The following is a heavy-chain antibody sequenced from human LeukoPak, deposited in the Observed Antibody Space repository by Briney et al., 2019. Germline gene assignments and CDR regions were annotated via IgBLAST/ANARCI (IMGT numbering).Heavy chain of an antibody. V-gene: IGHV3-7*01. CDR1: GFTFSSYW. CDR2: IKQDGSEK. D-gene: IGHD3-22*01. CDR3: AREDYYDSSGPFY. J-gene: IGHJ4*02. Sequence: PGGSLRLXCAASGFTFSSYWMSWVRQAPGKGLEWVANIKQDGSEKYYVDSVKGRFTISRDNAKNSLYLQMNSLRAEDTAVYYCAREDYYDSSGPFYWGQGTLVTVSS.